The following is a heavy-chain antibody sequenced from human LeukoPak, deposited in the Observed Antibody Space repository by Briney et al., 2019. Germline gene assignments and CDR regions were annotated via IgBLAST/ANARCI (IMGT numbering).Heavy chain of an antibody. V-gene: IGHV4-59*08. D-gene: IGHD4-17*01. CDR2: IYYSGST. CDR3: ARRGYGEEAFDI. Sequence: SETQSLTCTVSGGSISSYYWSWIRQPPGKGLEWIGYIYYSGSTNYTPSHKSRVTISVDTSKNPFSLKLSSVTAADTAVYYCARRGYGEEAFDIWGQGTMVTVSS. CDR1: GGSISSYY. J-gene: IGHJ3*02.